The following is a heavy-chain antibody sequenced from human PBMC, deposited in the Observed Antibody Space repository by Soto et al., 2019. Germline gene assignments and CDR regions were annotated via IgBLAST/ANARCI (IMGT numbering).Heavy chain of an antibody. CDR3: ARHRIERDRAVWFDP. CDR1: GGSISSSSYY. V-gene: IGHV4-39*01. Sequence: SETLSLTCTVSGGSISSSSYYWGWIRQPPGKGLEWIGSIYYSGSTYYNPSLKSRVTISVDTSKNQFSLKLSSVTAADTAVYYCARHRIERDRAVWFDPWGQGTLVTVSS. D-gene: IGHD2-15*01. J-gene: IGHJ5*02. CDR2: IYYSGST.